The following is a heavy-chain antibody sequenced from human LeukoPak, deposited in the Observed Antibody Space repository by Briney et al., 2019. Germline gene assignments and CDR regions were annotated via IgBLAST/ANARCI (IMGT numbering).Heavy chain of an antibody. CDR2: ISSSSSYI. V-gene: IGHV3-21*01. D-gene: IGHD6-25*01. J-gene: IGHJ6*03. CDR3: ARFAAGGSYYYYMDV. CDR1: GFTFSSYS. Sequence: GGSLRLSCAASGFTFSSYSMNWVRQAPGKGLEWVSSISSSSSYIYYADSVKGRFTISRDNAKNSLYLQMNSLGADDTAVYYCARFAAGGSYYYYMDVWGKGTTVTVSS.